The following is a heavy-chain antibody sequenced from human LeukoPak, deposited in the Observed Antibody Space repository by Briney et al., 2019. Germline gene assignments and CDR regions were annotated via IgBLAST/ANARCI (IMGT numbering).Heavy chain of an antibody. CDR2: ISRSGGST. J-gene: IGHJ4*02. CDR3: AKVPRQYGVVPAAIPIGYFDY. D-gene: IGHD2-2*02. CDR1: GFTFSSYA. Sequence: GGSLRLSCAASGFTFSSYAMSWVRQAPGKGLEWVSAISRSGGSTYYADSVKGRFTISRGNSKNTLYLQMNSLRAEDTAVYYCAKVPRQYGVVPAAIPIGYFDYWGQGTLVTVSS. V-gene: IGHV3-23*01.